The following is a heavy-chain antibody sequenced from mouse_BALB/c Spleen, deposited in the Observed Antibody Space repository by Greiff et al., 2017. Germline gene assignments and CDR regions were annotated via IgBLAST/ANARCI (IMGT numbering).Heavy chain of an antibody. V-gene: IGHV5-4*02. Sequence: EVMLVESGGGLVKPGGSLKLSCAASGFTFSDYYMYWVRQTPEKRLEWVATISDGGSYTYYPDSVKGRFTISRDNAKNNLYLQMSSLKSEDTAMYYCARDGGTRGAMDYWGQGTSVTVSS. CDR1: GFTFSDYY. D-gene: IGHD3-3*01. CDR3: ARDGGTRGAMDY. J-gene: IGHJ4*01. CDR2: ISDGGSYT.